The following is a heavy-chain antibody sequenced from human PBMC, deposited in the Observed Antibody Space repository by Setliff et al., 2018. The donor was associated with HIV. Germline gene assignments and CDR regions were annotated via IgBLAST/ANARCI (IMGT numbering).Heavy chain of an antibody. Sequence: PSETLSLTCTVSGGSISSYFWSWIRQPAGKGLEWIGHIHTSGNANYNPSLNSRVTISVDTSKKQFSLKLISVTDADTAIYYCARHPYVKDAFDIWGQGTMVTVSS. D-gene: IGHD2-21*01. CDR3: ARHPYVKDAFDI. V-gene: IGHV4-4*07. CDR2: IHTSGNA. CDR1: GGSISSYF. J-gene: IGHJ3*02.